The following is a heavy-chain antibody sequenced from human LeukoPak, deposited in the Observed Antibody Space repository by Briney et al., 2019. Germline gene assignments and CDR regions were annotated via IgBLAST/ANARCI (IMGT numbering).Heavy chain of an antibody. CDR2: ISSSSSYI. Sequence: PGGSLRLSCEASGFTFSTYEMNWVRQAPGKGLEWVSSISSSSSYIYYADSVKGRFTISRDDAQNSLYLQMNSLRAEDTAVYYCAKDRGHHDSSGYYPSPFDYWGQGTLVTVSS. CDR3: AKDRGHHDSSGYYPSPFDY. V-gene: IGHV3-21*04. CDR1: GFTFSTYE. D-gene: IGHD3-22*01. J-gene: IGHJ4*02.